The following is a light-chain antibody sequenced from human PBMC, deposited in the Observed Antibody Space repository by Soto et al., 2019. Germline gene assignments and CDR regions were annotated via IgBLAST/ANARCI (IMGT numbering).Light chain of an antibody. Sequence: EIVLTQSPGTLSLSPGERATLSCRASQSVSSSYLAWYQQKPGQAPRLLIYGASSRATGIPDRFSRSGSGTDFTLTISRLEPEDFAVYYCQQYGSSPLTFGGGTTVDIK. CDR2: GAS. CDR3: QQYGSSPLT. CDR1: QSVSSSY. J-gene: IGKJ4*01. V-gene: IGKV3-20*01.